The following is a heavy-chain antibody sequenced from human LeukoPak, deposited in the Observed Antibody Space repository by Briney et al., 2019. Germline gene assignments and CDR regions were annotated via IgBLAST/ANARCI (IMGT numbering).Heavy chain of an antibody. Sequence: SETLSLTCTVSGGSISSYYWSWIRQPPGKGLEWIGYIYYSGSTNYNPSLKSRVTISVDTSKNQFSLKLSSVTAADTAVYYCARRGRLGYCSSTSCPRPFDYWGQGTLVTVSS. J-gene: IGHJ4*02. V-gene: IGHV4-59*08. D-gene: IGHD2-2*01. CDR3: ARRGRLGYCSSTSCPRPFDY. CDR2: IYYSGST. CDR1: GGSISSYY.